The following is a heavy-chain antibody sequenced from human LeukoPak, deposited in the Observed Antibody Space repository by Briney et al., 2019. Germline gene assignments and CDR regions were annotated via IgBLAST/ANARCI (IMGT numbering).Heavy chain of an antibody. CDR3: AKVETIAAAGRNFDY. CDR1: GFTFSSYG. Sequence: PGGSLRLSCAASGFTFSSYGMSWVRQAPGKGLEWVSAISGSGGSTYYADSVKGRFTISRDNSKNTLYLQMNSLRAEDTAVYYCAKVETIAAAGRNFDYWGQGTLVTVSS. V-gene: IGHV3-23*01. D-gene: IGHD6-13*01. CDR2: ISGSGGST. J-gene: IGHJ4*02.